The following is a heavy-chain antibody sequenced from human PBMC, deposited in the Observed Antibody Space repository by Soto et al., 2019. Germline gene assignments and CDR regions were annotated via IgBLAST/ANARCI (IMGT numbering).Heavy chain of an antibody. V-gene: IGHV4-31*03. CDR2: IYYIGTT. CDR1: GGSISRGGYY. Sequence: QVQLQESGPGLVKPSQTLSLPCTVSGGSISRGGYYWSGLRQHPGKGLEWIGYIYYIGTTYYNPSLTSRVTRSVDASKKQFPLNLSSVTAAATALYYCARSINSWGQGTLLTVTS. CDR3: ARSINS. D-gene: IGHD3-10*01. J-gene: IGHJ4*02.